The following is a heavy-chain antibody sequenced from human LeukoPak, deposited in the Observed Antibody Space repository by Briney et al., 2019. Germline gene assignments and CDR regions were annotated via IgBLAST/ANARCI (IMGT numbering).Heavy chain of an antibody. J-gene: IGHJ6*03. CDR3: ARDIVLIGYYYYMDV. V-gene: IGHV3-7*01. Sequence: PGGTLRLSCAASGFTFSNAWMSWVRQAPGKGLEWVANIKQDGSEKYYVDSVKGRFTISRDNAKNSLYLQMNSLRAEDTAVYYCARDIVLIGYYYYMDVWGKGTTVTVSS. D-gene: IGHD2-8*01. CDR1: GFTFSNAW. CDR2: IKQDGSEK.